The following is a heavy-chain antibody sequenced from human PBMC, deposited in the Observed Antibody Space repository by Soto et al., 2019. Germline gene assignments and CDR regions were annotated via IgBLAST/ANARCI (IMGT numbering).Heavy chain of an antibody. D-gene: IGHD1-1*01. CDR1: GGSISSDDHY. CDR2: IYYTGST. J-gene: IGHJ4*02. V-gene: IGHV4-30-4*01. Sequence: SETLSLTCTVSGGSISSDDHYWSWIRQPPGKGLEWIGYIYYTGSTNYNPSLESRLTISIDRPKNQFSLTLTSVNAADTALYYCARDRANSPDYFDSSGQGTLVTV. CDR3: ARDRANSPDYFDS.